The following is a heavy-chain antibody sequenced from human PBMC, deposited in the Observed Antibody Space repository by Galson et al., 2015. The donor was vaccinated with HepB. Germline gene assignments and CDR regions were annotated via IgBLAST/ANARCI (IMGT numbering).Heavy chain of an antibody. J-gene: IGHJ4*02. V-gene: IGHV1-2*02. Sequence: SVKVPCKASGYTFTGYYLHWGRQAPGQGLEWMGWINPNTGGTNSAQNFQGRVTMTRDTSLSTAYMELSRLSSDDTAVYYCARASGAWSAWSDYWGQGTLVTVSS. CDR3: ARASGAWSAWSDY. D-gene: IGHD6-19*01. CDR1: GYTFTGYY. CDR2: INPNTGGT.